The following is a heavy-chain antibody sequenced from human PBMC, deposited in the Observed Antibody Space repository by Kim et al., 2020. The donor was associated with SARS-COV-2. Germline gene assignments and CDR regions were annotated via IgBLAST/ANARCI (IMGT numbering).Heavy chain of an antibody. D-gene: IGHD1-7*01. CDR2: IYYSGST. Sequence: SETLSLTCTVSGGSISSSSYYWGWIRQPPGKGLEWIGSIYYSGSTYYNPSLKSRVTISVDTSKNQFSLKLSSVTAADTAVYYCARQYWNWALDYWGQGTLVTVSS. J-gene: IGHJ4*02. V-gene: IGHV4-39*01. CDR3: ARQYWNWALDY. CDR1: GGSISSSSYY.